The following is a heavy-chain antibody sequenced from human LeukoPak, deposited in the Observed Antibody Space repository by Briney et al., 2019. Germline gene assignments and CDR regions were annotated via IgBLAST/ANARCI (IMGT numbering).Heavy chain of an antibody. D-gene: IGHD3-10*01. V-gene: IGHV4-39*01. CDR2: IYYSGST. J-gene: IGHJ4*02. CDR1: GGSISSSSYY. Sequence: SETPSLTCTVSGGSISSSSYYWGWIRQPPGKGLEWFVSIYYSGSTYYNLSLKSRVTISVDTSKNQFSLKLSSVTAADTAVYYCARHLSDYYGSGSYYNSWGQGTLVTVSS. CDR3: ARHLSDYYGSGSYYNS.